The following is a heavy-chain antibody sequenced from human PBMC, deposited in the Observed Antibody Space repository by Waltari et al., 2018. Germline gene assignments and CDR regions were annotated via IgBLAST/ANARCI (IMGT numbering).Heavy chain of an antibody. D-gene: IGHD3-22*01. J-gene: IGHJ3*02. V-gene: IGHV1-46*01. CDR2: INPTGGST. Sequence: QVQLVQSGAEVKKPGASVKVSCKASGYTFPSYFMHLVRQAPGQGLEWMGIINPTGGSTTYAQNFQGRVTMTTDTSTTTVYMELSSLRSEDTAVYYCARPSLGGYYSVGFDIWGQGTMVTVSS. CDR1: GYTFPSYF. CDR3: ARPSLGGYYSVGFDI.